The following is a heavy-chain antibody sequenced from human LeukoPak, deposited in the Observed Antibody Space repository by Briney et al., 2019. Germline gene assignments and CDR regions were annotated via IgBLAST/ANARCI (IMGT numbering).Heavy chain of an antibody. Sequence: SETLSLTCAVYGGPFSDHSWSWIRQRPGTGLEWIGEVHRGGSTNYTPSLKSRVTISIDTSKNQFSLQMKSATAADTSLYYCARGHLRSGDFLGFDAWGQGTLVTVSS. CDR3: ARGHLRSGDFLGFDA. CDR1: GGPFSDHS. V-gene: IGHV4-34*01. J-gene: IGHJ4*02. D-gene: IGHD1-26*01. CDR2: VHRGGST.